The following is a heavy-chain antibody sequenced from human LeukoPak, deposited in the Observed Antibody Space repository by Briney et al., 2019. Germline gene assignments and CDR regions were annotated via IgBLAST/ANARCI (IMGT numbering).Heavy chain of an antibody. V-gene: IGHV4-34*01. CDR1: GVSISAYY. J-gene: IGHJ4*02. CDR2: INHSGST. CDR3: ARALPKLGYCSSTSCYAVYFDY. Sequence: SETLSLTCSVSGVSISAYYWSWIRQPPGKGLEWIGEINHSGSTNYNPSLKSRVTISVDTSKNQFSLKLSSVTAADTAVYYCARALPKLGYCSSTSCYAVYFDYWGQGTLVTVSS. D-gene: IGHD2-2*01.